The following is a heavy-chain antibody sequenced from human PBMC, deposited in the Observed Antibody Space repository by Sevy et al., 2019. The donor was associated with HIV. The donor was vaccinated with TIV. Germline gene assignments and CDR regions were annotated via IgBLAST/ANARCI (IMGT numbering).Heavy chain of an antibody. J-gene: IGHJ4*02. CDR1: GFTFISYG. Sequence: GGSLRLSCAASGFTFISYGMHWVRQAPGKGLGWVEVVWYDGNNRYYADSVRGRFTISRDNSQNTVYLQMNSLRAEDTAVYYCASRRDAYGTNYWGQGTLVTVSS. CDR2: VWYDGNNR. CDR3: ASRRDAYGTNY. V-gene: IGHV3-33*01. D-gene: IGHD4-17*01.